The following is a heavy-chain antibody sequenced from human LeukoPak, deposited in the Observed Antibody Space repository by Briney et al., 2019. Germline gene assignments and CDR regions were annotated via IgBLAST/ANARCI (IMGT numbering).Heavy chain of an antibody. CDR1: GFSFSDSY. V-gene: IGHV3-11*01. J-gene: IGHJ4*02. Sequence: GGSLRLSCAASGFSFSDSYMSWIRQGPGKGLESVAYTSGGGEDITYADSVKGRFTISRDNAKNSLYLQMNSLKAEDTAMYYCSRDPRSLDYWGQGTLVTVSS. CDR2: TSGGGEDI. CDR3: SRDPRSLDY.